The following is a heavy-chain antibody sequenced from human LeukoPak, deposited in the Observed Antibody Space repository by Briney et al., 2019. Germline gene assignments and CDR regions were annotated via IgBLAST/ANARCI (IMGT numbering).Heavy chain of an antibody. V-gene: IGHV3-30*18. D-gene: IGHD3-22*01. CDR1: GFTFSSYG. Sequence: PGGSLRLSCAASGFTFSSYGMHWVRQAPGKGLEWVAVISYDGSNKYYADSVKGRFTISRDNSKNTLYLQMNSLRAEDTAVYYCAKDDSSGYDAFDIWGQGTMVTVSS. J-gene: IGHJ3*02. CDR2: ISYDGSNK. CDR3: AKDDSSGYDAFDI.